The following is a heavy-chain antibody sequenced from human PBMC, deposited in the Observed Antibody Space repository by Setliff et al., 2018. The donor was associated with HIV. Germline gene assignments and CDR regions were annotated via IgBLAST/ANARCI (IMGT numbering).Heavy chain of an antibody. D-gene: IGHD5-18*01. J-gene: IGHJ4*02. CDR3: ARLSDTAMASFDS. CDR1: GGSISSSNW. CDR2: IYHSGST. Sequence: SETLSLTCAVSGGSISSSNWWSWVRQPPGKGLEWIGEIYHSGSTNYNPSLKSRVTITVDESKNQFSLKLTSVTAADTAVYYCARLSDTAMASFDSWGQGILVTVSS. V-gene: IGHV4-4*02.